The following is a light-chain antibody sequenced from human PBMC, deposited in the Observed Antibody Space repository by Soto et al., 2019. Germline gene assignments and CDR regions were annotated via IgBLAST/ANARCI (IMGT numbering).Light chain of an antibody. CDR3: QQYDHLPPT. CDR1: QHISTY. Sequence: DIQMTQSPSSLSASVGDRVTITCQASQHISTYLNWFQQKPGKAPGLLIYDASNLVPGLPSRFSGEGSGPHFTFTISSLQPEDIATYYCQQYDHLPPTFGPGTKVDIK. CDR2: DAS. J-gene: IGKJ3*01. V-gene: IGKV1-33*01.